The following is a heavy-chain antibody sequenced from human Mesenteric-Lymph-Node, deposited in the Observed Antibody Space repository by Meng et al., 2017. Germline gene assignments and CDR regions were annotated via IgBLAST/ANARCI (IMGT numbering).Heavy chain of an antibody. CDR1: GFTFDDYA. D-gene: IGHD6-19*01. J-gene: IGHJ2*01. Sequence: SLKISCAASGFTFDDYAMHWVRQAPGKGLEWVSGISWNSGSIGYADSVKGRFTISRDNAKNSLYLQMNSLTAGDTAVYYCAREAREYSSGWNDWYFDLWGRGTLVTVSS. CDR3: AREAREYSSGWNDWYFDL. CDR2: ISWNSGSI. V-gene: IGHV3-9*01.